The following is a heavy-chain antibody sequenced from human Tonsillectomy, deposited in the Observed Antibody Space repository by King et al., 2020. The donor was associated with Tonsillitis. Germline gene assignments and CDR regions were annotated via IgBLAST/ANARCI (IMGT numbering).Heavy chain of an antibody. CDR3: TSYYCSGGSCPDY. CDR2: LKSKADGGTT. CDR1: GFTFSNAW. D-gene: IGHD2-15*01. Sequence: QLVQSGGGLVKPGGSLRLSCAASGFTFSNAWMNWVRQAPGKGLEWVGRLKSKADGGTTDYAAPVKGRFTVSRDDSKNTLYLQMNSLKTEDTAVYYCTSYYCSGGSCPDYWGQGTLVTVSS. V-gene: IGHV3-15*01. J-gene: IGHJ4*02.